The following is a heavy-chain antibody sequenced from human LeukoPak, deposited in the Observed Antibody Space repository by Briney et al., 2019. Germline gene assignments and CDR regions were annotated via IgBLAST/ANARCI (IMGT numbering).Heavy chain of an antibody. V-gene: IGHV1-69*06. Sequence: SVKVSCKASGGTFSSYAISWVRQAPGQGLEWMGGIIPIFGTANYAQKFQGRVTITADKSTSTAYMELSSLRSEDTAVYYCTSVDTAMAFDYWGQGTLVTVSS. CDR1: GGTFSSYA. CDR2: IIPIFGTA. J-gene: IGHJ4*02. D-gene: IGHD5-18*01. CDR3: TSVDTAMAFDY.